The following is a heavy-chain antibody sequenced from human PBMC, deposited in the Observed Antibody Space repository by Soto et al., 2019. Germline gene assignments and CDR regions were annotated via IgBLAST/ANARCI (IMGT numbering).Heavy chain of an antibody. D-gene: IGHD6-19*01. CDR1: GFTFSSYA. CDR2: ISGTSENT. V-gene: IGHV3-23*01. CDR3: AKGHWYSGGWYNALDG. Sequence: GGSLRLSCAASGFTFSSYAMSWVRQAPGKGLEWVSAISGTSENTFYADSVNGRFTISRDNFKDTVYLQMNSLRGEDTAVYYCAKGHWYSGGWYNALDGWGQGTMVTVSS. J-gene: IGHJ3*01.